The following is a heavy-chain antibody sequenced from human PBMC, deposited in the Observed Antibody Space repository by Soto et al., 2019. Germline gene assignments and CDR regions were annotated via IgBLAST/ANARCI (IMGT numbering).Heavy chain of an antibody. D-gene: IGHD3-10*01. V-gene: IGHV4-39*01. CDR1: GDSISDSNYF. CDR2: IYYTGDT. J-gene: IGHJ2*01. Sequence: QLQLQESGPGLVKPSETLSLTCTVSGDSISDSNYFCGWIRQPPGKGLEWIASIYYTGDTHYNPSLKSRVTISVDRSRNQFSLRLTSVRAADTAIYYCAAETGSGGYPDWHFALWGRGTLVTVSS. CDR3: AAETGSGGYPDWHFAL.